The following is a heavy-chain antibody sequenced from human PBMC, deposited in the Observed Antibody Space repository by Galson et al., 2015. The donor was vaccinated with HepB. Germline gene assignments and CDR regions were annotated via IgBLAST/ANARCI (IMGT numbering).Heavy chain of an antibody. CDR3: VKSDYYDNSGYFPPNL. J-gene: IGHJ4*02. Sequence: SLRLSCAVSGLIFRSFGMHWVRQAPGKGLEYVSGISSNGVSTYYVDSVKDRFTISRDNSKNTLYLHVTSLRAEDTAFYYCVKSDYYDNSGYFPPNLWGQGTLVTVSS. D-gene: IGHD3-22*01. CDR1: GLIFRSFG. CDR2: ISSNGVST. V-gene: IGHV3-64D*06.